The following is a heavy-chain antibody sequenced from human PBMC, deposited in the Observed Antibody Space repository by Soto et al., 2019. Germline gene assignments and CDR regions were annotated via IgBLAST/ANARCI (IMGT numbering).Heavy chain of an antibody. Sequence: SETLSLTCTVSGGSISSYYWSWIRQPPGKGLEWIGYIYYSGSTNYNPSLKSRVTISVDTSKNQFSLKLSSVTAADTAVYYCARASHYTEYYFDYWGQGTLVTVSS. CDR1: GGSISSYY. J-gene: IGHJ4*02. CDR3: ARASHYTEYYFDY. CDR2: IYYSGST. D-gene: IGHD1-26*01. V-gene: IGHV4-59*01.